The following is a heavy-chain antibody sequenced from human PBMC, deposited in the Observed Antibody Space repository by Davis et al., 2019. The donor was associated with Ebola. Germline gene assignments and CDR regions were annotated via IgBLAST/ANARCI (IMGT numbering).Heavy chain of an antibody. CDR3: ATDGGGLEGY. V-gene: IGHV1-69*13. J-gene: IGHJ4*02. D-gene: IGHD3-16*01. CDR2: IIPIFGTA. CDR1: GGTFSSYA. Sequence: AASVKVSCKASGGTFSSYAISWVRQAPGHGLEWMGGIIPIFGTANYAQKFQGRVTITADESTSTAYMELSSLRSEDTAVYYCATDGGGLEGYWGQGTLVTVSS.